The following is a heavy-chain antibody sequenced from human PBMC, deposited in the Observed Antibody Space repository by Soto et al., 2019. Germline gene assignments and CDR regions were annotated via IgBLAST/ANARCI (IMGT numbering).Heavy chain of an antibody. CDR1: GFTFSSYA. V-gene: IGHV3-23*01. Sequence: GGSLRLSCAASGFTFSSYAMSWVRQAPGKGLEWVSAISGSGGSTYYADSVKGRFTISRDNSKNTLYLQMNSLRSEDTAVYYCARDLRHSRLPGMDVWGQGTTVTVYS. CDR3: ARDLRHSRLPGMDV. CDR2: ISGSGGST. J-gene: IGHJ6*02. D-gene: IGHD2-15*01.